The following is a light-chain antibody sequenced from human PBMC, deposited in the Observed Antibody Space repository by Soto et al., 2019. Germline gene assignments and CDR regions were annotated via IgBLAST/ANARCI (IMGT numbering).Light chain of an antibody. CDR3: QQGSSFPLA. CDR1: QDISTW. V-gene: IGKV1-12*01. CDR2: TAS. Sequence: DIQMTQSPSSVSASVGDRVTITCRASQDISTWLDWIQQKPGEARMFLIYTASSLHSGVPSRYSGSASGTDFTLTISSLQPEDFATYYCQQGSSFPLACGGGTMVDIK. J-gene: IGKJ4*01.